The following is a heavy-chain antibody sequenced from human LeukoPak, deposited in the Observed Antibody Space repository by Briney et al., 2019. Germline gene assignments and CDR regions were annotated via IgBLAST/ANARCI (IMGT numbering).Heavy chain of an antibody. V-gene: IGHV3-48*03. CDR3: ARGWLVPFDY. CDR1: GFTFSSYE. D-gene: IGHD6-19*01. Sequence: PGGSLRLSCAASGFTFSSYEMNWVRQAPGKGLEWVSYISSSGSTIYYADSVKGRFTISRDNAKNSLYLQMNSLRAEDTAVYYCARGWLVPFDYWGQGTLVTVSS. CDR2: ISSSGSTI. J-gene: IGHJ4*02.